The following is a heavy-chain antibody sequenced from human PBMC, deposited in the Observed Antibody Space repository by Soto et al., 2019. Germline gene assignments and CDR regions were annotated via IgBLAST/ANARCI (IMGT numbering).Heavy chain of an antibody. J-gene: IGHJ6*02. D-gene: IGHD3-22*01. CDR3: ARGGMIVVVIYGMDV. CDR1: GFAFSSYA. CDR2: ISYDGSNK. Sequence: PGGSLRLSCAASGFAFSSYAMHWVRQAPGKGLEWVAVISYDGSNKYYADSVKGRFTISRGNSKNTLYLQMNSLRAEDTAVYYCARGGMIVVVIYGMDVWGQGTTVTVSS. V-gene: IGHV3-30-3*01.